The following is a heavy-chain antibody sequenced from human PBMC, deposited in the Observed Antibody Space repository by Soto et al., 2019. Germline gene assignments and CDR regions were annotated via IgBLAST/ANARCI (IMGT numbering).Heavy chain of an antibody. V-gene: IGHV2-5*02. D-gene: IGHD1-1*01. Sequence: QITLKESGPTLVKPTQTLTLTCTFSGFSLSTSGVGVGWMRQPPGKALQWLALIYWDDDKRYSPYQKIRLSITEATAKNHVVLTMTNMDPVDTATYYCARRRKDVYNSWNFDLWGRGTLVTVSS. CDR2: IYWDDDK. J-gene: IGHJ2*01. CDR3: ARRRKDVYNSWNFDL. CDR1: GFSLSTSGVG.